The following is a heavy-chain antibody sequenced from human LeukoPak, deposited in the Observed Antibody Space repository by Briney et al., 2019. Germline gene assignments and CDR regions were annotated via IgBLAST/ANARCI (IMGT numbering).Heavy chain of an antibody. D-gene: IGHD5/OR15-5a*01. CDR3: ARDVYADSGSNACDI. J-gene: IGHJ3*02. CDR2: IYYTGST. Sequence: SETLSLTCTVSGASISGSGYYWNWIRQHPGKGLEWIGFIYYTGSTFYNPSLKSRVSISVDTSKNQFFLKLSSMTAADTAVYYCARDVYADSGSNACDIWGQGTMVTVSS. CDR1: GASISGSGYY. V-gene: IGHV4-31*03.